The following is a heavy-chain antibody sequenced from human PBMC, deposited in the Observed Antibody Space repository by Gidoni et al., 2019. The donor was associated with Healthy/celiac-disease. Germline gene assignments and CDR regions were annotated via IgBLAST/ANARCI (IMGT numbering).Heavy chain of an antibody. V-gene: IGHV4-39*07. D-gene: IGHD1-26*01. CDR3: ARWSYYAFDI. CDR2: VYYSGST. CDR1: GGSISSSSYY. J-gene: IGHJ3*02. Sequence: QLQLQASGPGLVKPSETLSLTCTVSGGSISSSSYYWGWIRQPPGKGLEWIGSVYYSGSTYYIPSRKSRVTISVDTSKNQFSLKLSSVTAADTAVYYCARWSYYAFDIWGQGTMVTVSS.